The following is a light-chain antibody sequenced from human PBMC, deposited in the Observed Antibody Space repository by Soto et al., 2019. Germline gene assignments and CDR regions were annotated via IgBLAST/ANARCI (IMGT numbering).Light chain of an antibody. CDR1: SSDVGGYNY. J-gene: IGLJ2*01. Sequence: QSVLTQPPSASGSPGQSVTISCTGTSSDVGGYNYVSWYQQHPGKAPKLMIYEVSKRPSGVPDRFSDSKSGNTASLTVSGLQAEDEAGYYCSSYAGSNNVIFGGGTKLTVL. CDR2: EVS. CDR3: SSYAGSNNVI. V-gene: IGLV2-8*01.